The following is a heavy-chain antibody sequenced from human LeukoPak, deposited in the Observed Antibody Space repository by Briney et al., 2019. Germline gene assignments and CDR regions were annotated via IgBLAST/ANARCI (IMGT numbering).Heavy chain of an antibody. CDR3: ARDFRGYYDILTGYRPGDY. V-gene: IGHV1-2*06. CDR2: INPNSGGT. CDR1: GYTYTGYY. D-gene: IGHD3-9*01. Sequence: AXXKVSCKASGYTYTGYYMHWVRQAPGQGLEWMGRINPNSGGTNYAQKFQGRVTMTRDTSISTAYMELSRLRSDDTAVYYCARDFRGYYDILTGYRPGDYWGQGTLVTVSS. J-gene: IGHJ4*02.